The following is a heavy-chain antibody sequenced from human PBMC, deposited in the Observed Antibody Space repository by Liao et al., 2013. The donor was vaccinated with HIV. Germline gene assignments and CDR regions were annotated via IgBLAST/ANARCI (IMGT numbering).Heavy chain of an antibody. J-gene: IGHJ3*02. CDR2: IYPSGSA. D-gene: IGHD3-16*01. V-gene: IGHV4-4*07. Sequence: QLQLQESGPGLVRPSETLSLNCTVSGGSMSSNYWTWIRLPAGKGLEWIGHIYPSGSADYNPSLKSRVTISVDTSKNQFSLKLSSVTAADTAVYYCAREGGRLDYVWAFDIWGQGTMVTVSS. CDR1: GGSMSSNY. CDR3: AREGGRLDYVWAFDI.